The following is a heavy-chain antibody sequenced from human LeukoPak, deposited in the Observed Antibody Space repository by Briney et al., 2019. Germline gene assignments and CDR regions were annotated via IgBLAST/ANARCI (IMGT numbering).Heavy chain of an antibody. D-gene: IGHD6-19*01. CDR1: GDSINNNY. V-gene: IGHV4-59*01. CDR3: ARIAVSSGWGYFDY. J-gene: IGHJ4*02. CDR2: IYDSGSA. Sequence: PSETLSLTCTVSGDSINNNYWSWIRQPPGKGLEWIGYIYDSGSAKYNPSLKSRVTFSVDTSKNLFSLKLSSVTAADTAVYYCARIAVSSGWGYFDYWGQGTLVTASS.